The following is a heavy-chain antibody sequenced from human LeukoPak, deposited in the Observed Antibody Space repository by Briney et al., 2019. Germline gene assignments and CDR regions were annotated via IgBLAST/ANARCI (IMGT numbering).Heavy chain of an antibody. CDR2: INPNSGGT. D-gene: IGHD3-10*01. V-gene: IGHV1-2*02. Sequence: ASVKVSCKASGYTFTGYYMHWVRQAPGQGLEWMGWINPNSGGTNYAQKFQGRVTVTRDTSISTAYMEPSRLRSDDTAVYYCAREAYDSGSFRTDYYYMDVWGKGTTVTISS. CDR1: GYTFTGYY. J-gene: IGHJ6*03. CDR3: AREAYDSGSFRTDYYYMDV.